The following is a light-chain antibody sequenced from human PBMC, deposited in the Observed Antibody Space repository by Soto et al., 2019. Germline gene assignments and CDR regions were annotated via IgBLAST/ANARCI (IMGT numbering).Light chain of an antibody. J-gene: IGLJ1*01. CDR2: ENN. CDR3: QSYDSSRSGYV. Sequence: QSVLTQPPSVSEAPGQRVTISCTGSSSNIGAGYEAHWYQQVPGTAPKLLIYENNNRPSGVPDRFSGSKSGTSASLAITGLQDEDEAAYYCQSYDSSRSGYVFGTGTKVTVL. CDR1: SSNIGAGYE. V-gene: IGLV1-40*01.